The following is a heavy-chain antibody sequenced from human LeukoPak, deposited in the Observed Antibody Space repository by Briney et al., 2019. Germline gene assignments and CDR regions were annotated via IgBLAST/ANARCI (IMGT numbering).Heavy chain of an antibody. J-gene: IGHJ6*02. CDR2: IWYDGSNK. D-gene: IGHD2-2*01. V-gene: IGHV3-33*01. Sequence: PGRSLRLSCAASGLTFSSYGMHWVRQAPGKGLEWVAVIWYDGSNKYYADSVKGRFTISRDNSKNTLYLQMNSLRAEDTAVYYCARTHCSSTSCYEGYYYYYGMDVWGQGTTVTVSS. CDR3: ARTHCSSTSCYEGYYYYYGMDV. CDR1: GLTFSSYG.